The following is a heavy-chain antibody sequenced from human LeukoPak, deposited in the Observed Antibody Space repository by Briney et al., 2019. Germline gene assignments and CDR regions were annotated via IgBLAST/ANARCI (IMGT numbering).Heavy chain of an antibody. CDR3: ARVGKGPANYYDSSAPPDY. D-gene: IGHD3-22*01. CDR2: INDGNGNT. Sequence: ASVKVSCKASGYTFTSYALHWVRQAPGQRLEWMGWINDGNGNTKYSQKFQGRVTITRDTSASTAYMELSSLRSEDTAVYYCARVGKGPANYYDSSAPPDYWGQGTLVTASS. CDR1: GYTFTSYA. V-gene: IGHV1-3*01. J-gene: IGHJ4*02.